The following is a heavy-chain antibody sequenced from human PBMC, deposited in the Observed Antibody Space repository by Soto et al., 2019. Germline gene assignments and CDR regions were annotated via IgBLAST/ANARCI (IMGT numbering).Heavy chain of an antibody. CDR1: GGSISSGGYY. V-gene: IGHV4-31*03. CDR2: IYYSGST. J-gene: IGHJ5*02. D-gene: IGHD2-15*01. CDR3: ARDLGYCSGGSCFWRWFDP. Sequence: SETLSLTCTVSGGSISSGGYYWSWIRQHPGKGLEWIGYIYYSGSTYYNPSLKSRVTISVDTSKNQFSLKLSSVTAADTAVYYCARDLGYCSGGSCFWRWFDPWGQGTLVTVSS.